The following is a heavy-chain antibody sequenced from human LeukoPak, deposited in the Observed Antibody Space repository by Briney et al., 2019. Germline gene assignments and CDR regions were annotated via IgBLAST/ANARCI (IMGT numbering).Heavy chain of an antibody. V-gene: IGHV3-23*01. CDR2: ISNNGGYT. CDR1: GFTSSSSA. J-gene: IGHJ4*02. Sequence: PGGSLRLSCAASGFTSSSSAMSWVRQAPGKGLEWVSAISNNGGYTYYADSVQGRFTISRDNSKSTLCLQMNSLRAEDTAVYYCAKQLGYCSDGSCYFPYWGRGTLVTVSS. D-gene: IGHD2-15*01. CDR3: AKQLGYCSDGSCYFPY.